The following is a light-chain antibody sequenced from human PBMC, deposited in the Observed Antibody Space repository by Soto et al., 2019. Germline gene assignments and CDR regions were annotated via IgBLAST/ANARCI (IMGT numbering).Light chain of an antibody. CDR1: QSINSE. Sequence: EIVMTQSPATLSLSPGERAALSCRASQSINSELAGYQQKPGQPPRLLIYGASTRATGVPARFTGSASGSEFTLTISGLQSEDFAVYYCQQGNNWPLTFGQGTRLEI. J-gene: IGKJ2*01. CDR2: GAS. V-gene: IGKV3-15*01. CDR3: QQGNNWPLT.